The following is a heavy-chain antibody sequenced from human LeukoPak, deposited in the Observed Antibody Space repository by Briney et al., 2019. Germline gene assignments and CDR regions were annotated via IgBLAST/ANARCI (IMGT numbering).Heavy chain of an antibody. CDR3: ARVKVTIFGVVMGRWLDP. CDR2: IRQDGSEK. D-gene: IGHD3-3*01. Sequence: PGGSLRLSCAASGFTFSSYWMSWVHQAPGKGLEWVANIRQDGSEKYYVDSVKGRFTISRDNAKNSLYLQMNSLSAEDTAVYYCARVKVTIFGVVMGRWLDPWGEETLLTVSS. J-gene: IGHJ5*02. V-gene: IGHV3-7*01. CDR1: GFTFSSYW.